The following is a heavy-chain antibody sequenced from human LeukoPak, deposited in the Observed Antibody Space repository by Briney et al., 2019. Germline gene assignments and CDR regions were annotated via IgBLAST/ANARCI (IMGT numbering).Heavy chain of an antibody. CDR1: GGTFSSYA. V-gene: IGHV1-69*04. J-gene: IGHJ4*02. Sequence: SVNASCKASGGTFSSYAISWVRQAPGQGLEWVGRIIPILGIANYAQKFQGRVTITADKSTSTAYMELSSLRSEDTAVYYCARVGYYGSGSYYNFDYWGQGTLVTVSS. D-gene: IGHD3-10*01. CDR2: IIPILGIA. CDR3: ARVGYYGSGSYYNFDY.